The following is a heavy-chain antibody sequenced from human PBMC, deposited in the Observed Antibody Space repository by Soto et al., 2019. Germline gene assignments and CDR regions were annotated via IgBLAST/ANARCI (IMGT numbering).Heavy chain of an antibody. CDR3: ARADAYDFDTWFDY. D-gene: IGHD3-3*01. CDR2: INTGTGHT. V-gene: IGHV1-3*04. CDR1: GYTFRSYA. J-gene: IGHJ4*02. Sequence: ASVKVSCKTSGYTFRSYAMHWVRQAPGQRLERVGWINTGTGHTKYSQKMQGRVTLTSDESAHTAYMELSRLTSEGTAVHYCARADAYDFDTWFDYWGQGNLVTVSS.